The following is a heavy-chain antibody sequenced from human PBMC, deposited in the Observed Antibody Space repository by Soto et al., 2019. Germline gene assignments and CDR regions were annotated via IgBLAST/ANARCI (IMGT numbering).Heavy chain of an antibody. J-gene: IGHJ6*02. CDR3: ARETGTLYFYYYGMDV. V-gene: IGHV1-69*12. D-gene: IGHD1-1*01. CDR1: GGTFKTYA. Sequence: QVQLVQSGAEVKRPGSSVRVSCKASGGTFKTYAITWVRQAPGRGLEWMGGIIPLFGSANYSQNFQGRVTITADESTNTAYMELTSLRSDDTAVYYCARETGTLYFYYYGMDVWGQGTTVTVSS. CDR2: IIPLFGSA.